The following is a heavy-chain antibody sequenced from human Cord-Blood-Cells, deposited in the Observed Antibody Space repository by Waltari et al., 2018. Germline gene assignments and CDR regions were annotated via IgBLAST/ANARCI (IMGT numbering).Heavy chain of an antibody. V-gene: IGHV4-38-2*02. D-gene: IGHD6-13*01. J-gene: IGHJ4*02. CDR2: IYHSGGT. CDR3: ARESRSSFDY. CDR1: GYSISSGDY. Sequence: QVQLQESGPGLVKPSATLSLTCAVSGYSISSGDYWGWLRQPPGKGLEWIGSIYHSGGTYYNPSLKSRVTISVDTSKNQFSLKLSSVTAADTAVYYCARESRSSFDYWGQGTLVTVSS.